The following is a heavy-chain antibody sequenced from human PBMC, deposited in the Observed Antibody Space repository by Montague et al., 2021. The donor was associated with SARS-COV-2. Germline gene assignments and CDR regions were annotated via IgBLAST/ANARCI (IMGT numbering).Heavy chain of an antibody. CDR2: ISTSSSYI. CDR1: GFPFSSYS. D-gene: IGHD5-18*01. J-gene: IGHJ4*02. CDR3: ANLYSYGS. V-gene: IGHV3-21*01. Sequence: SLSLSCSASGFPFSSYSMNWVRQAPGKGLEWVSSISTSSSYICYADSVKGRFTISRDNAKNSLYLQMNSLRAEDTAVYYCANLYSYGSWGQGTLVTVSS.